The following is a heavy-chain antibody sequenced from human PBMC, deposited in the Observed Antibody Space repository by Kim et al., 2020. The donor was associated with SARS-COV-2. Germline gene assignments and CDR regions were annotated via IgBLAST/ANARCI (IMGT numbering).Heavy chain of an antibody. CDR3: ARDHSHYDILTGYYEYYYYYGMDV. D-gene: IGHD3-9*01. V-gene: IGHV3-21*01. Sequence: WGSLRLSCAASGFTFSSYSMNWVRQAPGKGLEWVSSISSSSSYIYYADSVKGRFTISRDNAKNSLYLQMNSLRAEDTAVYYCARDHSHYDILTGYYEYYYYYGMDVWGQGTTVTVSS. J-gene: IGHJ6*02. CDR1: GFTFSSYS. CDR2: ISSSSSYI.